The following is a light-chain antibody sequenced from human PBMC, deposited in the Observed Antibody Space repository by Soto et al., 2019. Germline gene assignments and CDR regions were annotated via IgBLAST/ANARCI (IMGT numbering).Light chain of an antibody. CDR3: QQCYSAPRT. J-gene: IGKJ1*01. Sequence: DIVMTQSPDSLAVSLGERATINCKSSQSVLNSENNKNYLAWYQQKSGQSPRLLIYWASTRESGVPDRISGSGSGTNFTLTISSLQAEDVAVYYCQQCYSAPRTFGQGTKVDTK. CDR2: WAS. V-gene: IGKV4-1*01. CDR1: QSVLNSENNKNY.